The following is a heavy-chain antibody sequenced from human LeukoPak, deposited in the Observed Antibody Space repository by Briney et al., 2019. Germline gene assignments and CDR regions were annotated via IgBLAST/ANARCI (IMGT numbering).Heavy chain of an antibody. CDR1: GGSFSGYY. Sequence: SETLSLTCAVYGGSFSGYYWSWIRQPPGKGLEWIGEINHSGSTNYNPSLKSRVTISVDTSKNQFSLKLSSVTAADTAVYYCARGRNGSGSYFRVIRQGWFDPWGQGTLVTVSS. CDR2: INHSGST. CDR3: ARGRNGSGSYFRVIRQGWFDP. V-gene: IGHV4-34*01. J-gene: IGHJ5*02. D-gene: IGHD3-10*01.